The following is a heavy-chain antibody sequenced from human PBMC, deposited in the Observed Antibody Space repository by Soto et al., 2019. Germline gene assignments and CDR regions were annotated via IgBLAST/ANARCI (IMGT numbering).Heavy chain of an antibody. Sequence: SETLSLTCAVSSGSISSSNWWSWVRQPPGKGLEWIGEIYHSGSTNYNPSLKSRVTISVDKSKNQFSLKLSSVTAADTAVYYCARSGLHLGEFIANWGQGTLVTVSS. J-gene: IGHJ4*02. D-gene: IGHD3-16*01. V-gene: IGHV4-4*02. CDR1: SGSISSSNW. CDR3: ARSGLHLGEFIAN. CDR2: IYHSGST.